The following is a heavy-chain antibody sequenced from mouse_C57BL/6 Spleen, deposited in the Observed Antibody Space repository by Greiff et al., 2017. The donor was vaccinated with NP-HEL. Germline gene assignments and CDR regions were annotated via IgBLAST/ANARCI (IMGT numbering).Heavy chain of an antibody. CDR1: GFTFSSYA. V-gene: IGHV5-9-1*02. CDR3: TRDGGGNYGYFDV. J-gene: IGHJ1*03. Sequence: EVQGVESGEGLVKPGGSLKLSCAASGFTFSSYAMSWVRQTPEKRLEWVAYISSGGDYIYYADTVKGRFTISRDNARNTLYLQMSSLKSEDTAMYYCTRDGGGNYGYFDVWGTGTTVTVSS. D-gene: IGHD2-1*01. CDR2: ISSGGDYI.